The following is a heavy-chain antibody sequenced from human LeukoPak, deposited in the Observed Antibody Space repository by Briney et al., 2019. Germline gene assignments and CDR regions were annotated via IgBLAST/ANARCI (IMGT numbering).Heavy chain of an antibody. CDR1: GFTVSSNY. V-gene: IGHV3-66*01. Sequence: GGSLRLSCAASGFTVSSNYMSWVRQAPGKGLEWVSVIYSGGSTYYADSVKGRFTISRDNSKNTLYLQMTSLRAEDTAVYYCAGNYYDSSGYDYWGQGTLVTVSS. D-gene: IGHD3-22*01. CDR3: AGNYYDSSGYDY. CDR2: IYSGGST. J-gene: IGHJ4*02.